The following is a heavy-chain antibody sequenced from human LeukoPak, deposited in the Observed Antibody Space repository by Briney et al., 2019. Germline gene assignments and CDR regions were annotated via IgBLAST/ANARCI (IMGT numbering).Heavy chain of an antibody. J-gene: IGHJ4*02. V-gene: IGHV4-39*07. D-gene: IGHD1-26*01. CDR2: IYYSGST. CDR3: ASGGSYALDY. CDR1: GGSISSSSYY. Sequence: SETLSLTCTVSGGSISSSSYYWGWIRQPPGKGLEWIVSIYYSGSTYYNPSLKSRVTISVDTSKNQFSLKLSSVTAADTAVYYCASGGSYALDYWGQGTLVTVSS.